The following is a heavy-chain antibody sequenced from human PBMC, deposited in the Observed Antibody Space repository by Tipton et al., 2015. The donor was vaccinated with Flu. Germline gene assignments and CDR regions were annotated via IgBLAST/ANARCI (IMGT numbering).Heavy chain of an antibody. CDR1: GGSVSSGSYY. D-gene: IGHD3-10*01. Sequence: TLSLTCTVSGGSVSSGSYYWSWIRQPAGKGLEWIGRIYTNGNTDYNPSLRNRVSISLDTSKNQVPLRLSSVTTADTAVDYWARVDLGVGIRHAFDIWGQGTTVTVSS. J-gene: IGHJ3*02. CDR2: IYTNGNT. V-gene: IGHV4-61*02. CDR3: ARVDLGVGIRHAFDI.